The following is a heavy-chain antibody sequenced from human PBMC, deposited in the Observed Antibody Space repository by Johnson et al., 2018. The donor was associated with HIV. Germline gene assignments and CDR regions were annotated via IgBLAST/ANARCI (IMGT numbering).Heavy chain of an antibody. D-gene: IGHD1-26*01. CDR3: AKVRGVGATAAFDI. J-gene: IGHJ3*02. V-gene: IGHV3-30*18. CDR1: RFIFDDYG. CDR2: ISYDGSNK. Sequence: QVQLVESGGGVLRPGGSLRLSCEGFRFIFDDYGLSWVRQAPGKGLEWVAVISYDGSNKYYADSVKGRFTISRDNSKKTLYLQMNSLRAEDTAVYYCAKVRGVGATAAFDIWGQGTRVTVSS.